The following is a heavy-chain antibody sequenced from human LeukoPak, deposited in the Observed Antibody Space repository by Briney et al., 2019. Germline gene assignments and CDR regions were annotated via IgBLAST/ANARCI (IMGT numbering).Heavy chain of an antibody. D-gene: IGHD6-13*01. CDR1: GYTFTIYD. CDR2: MNPNSGNT. J-gene: IGHJ4*02. Sequence: ASVNVSCKASGYTFTIYDINWVRQATGQGLEWMGWMNPNSGNTGYAQKFQGRVTITRNTSISTAYMELSSLRSEDTAVYYCARAMYSSRPSDYWGQGTLVTVSS. CDR3: ARAMYSSRPSDY. V-gene: IGHV1-8*03.